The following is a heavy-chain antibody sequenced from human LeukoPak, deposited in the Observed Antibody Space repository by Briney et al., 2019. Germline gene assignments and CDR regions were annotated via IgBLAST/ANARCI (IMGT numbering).Heavy chain of an antibody. D-gene: IGHD2-2*01. CDR1: GYTFTSYD. V-gene: IGHV1-8*01. CDR3: ARGRPHAD. J-gene: IGHJ6*04. CDR2: MNPSSGNT. Sequence: GASVKVSCKASGYTFTSYDINWVRQAPGQGLDWMGWMNPSSGNTGYAQKFQGRVTMTRNISISTAYMELSSLRSDDSAVYFCARGRPHADWGRGTTVTVSS.